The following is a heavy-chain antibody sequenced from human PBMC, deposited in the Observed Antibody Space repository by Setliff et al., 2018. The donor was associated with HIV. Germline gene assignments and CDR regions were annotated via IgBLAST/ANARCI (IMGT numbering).Heavy chain of an antibody. CDR1: GFTFSSYA. V-gene: IGHV3-64*04. CDR3: ARAGVVEGYYYYYYMDV. CDR2: ISSNGGST. J-gene: IGHJ6*03. Sequence: LRLSCSASGFTFSSYAMHWVRQAPGKGLEYVSAISSNGGSTYYADSVKGRFTISRDNAKNSLYLQMNSLRAEDTAVYYCARAGVVEGYYYYYYMDVWGKGTTVTVSS. D-gene: IGHD2-15*01.